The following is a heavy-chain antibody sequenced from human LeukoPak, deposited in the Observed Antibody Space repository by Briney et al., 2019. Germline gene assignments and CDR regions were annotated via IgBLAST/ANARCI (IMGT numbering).Heavy chain of an antibody. V-gene: IGHV3-23*01. Sequence: GGSLRLSCAASGFTLSSYAMSWVRQAPGKGPEWVSAISGSGGSTYYADSVKGRFTISRDNSKNTLYLQMNSLRAEDTAVYYCAKSLGYSYGHPFDYWGQGTLVTVSS. CDR3: AKSLGYSYGHPFDY. J-gene: IGHJ4*02. CDR1: GFTLSSYA. CDR2: ISGSGGST. D-gene: IGHD5-18*01.